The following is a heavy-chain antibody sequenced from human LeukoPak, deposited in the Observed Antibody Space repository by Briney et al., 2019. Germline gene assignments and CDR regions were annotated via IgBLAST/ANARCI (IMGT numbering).Heavy chain of an antibody. Sequence: ASVKVSCKASGYTFTSYYIHWVRQAPGQGLEWMGIINPGGGSTSYAQNFQGRVTMTRDTSTSIVYMELSSLRSEDTAIYYCARGGDNSYFDYWGQGTLVTVSS. J-gene: IGHJ4*02. CDR3: ARGGDNSYFDY. V-gene: IGHV1-46*01. D-gene: IGHD4-23*01. CDR1: GYTFTSYY. CDR2: INPGGGST.